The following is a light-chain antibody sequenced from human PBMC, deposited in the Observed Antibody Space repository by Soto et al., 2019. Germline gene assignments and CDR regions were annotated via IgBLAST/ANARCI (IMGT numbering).Light chain of an antibody. V-gene: IGLV2-14*01. CDR3: SSYTSSSTYV. CDR2: DVS. J-gene: IGLJ1*01. CDR1: SSDVGGYNY. Sequence: QSVLTQPASVSGPPGQSTTLSCTGTSSDVGGYNYVSWYQQHPGKAPKLMIYDVSNRPSGVSKRFSGSKSGNTASLTISGLQAEDEADYYCSSYTSSSTYVFGTGTKVTV.